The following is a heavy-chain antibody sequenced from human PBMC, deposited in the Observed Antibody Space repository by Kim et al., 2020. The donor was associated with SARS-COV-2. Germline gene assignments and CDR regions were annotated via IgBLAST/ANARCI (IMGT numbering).Heavy chain of an antibody. CDR1: GGSISSSSYY. V-gene: IGHV4-39*01. CDR2: IYYSGST. D-gene: IGHD2-2*01. J-gene: IGHJ1*01. Sequence: SETLSLTCTVSGGSISSSSYYWGWIRQPPGKGLEWIGSIYYSGSTYYNPSLKSRVTISVDTSKNQFTLKLSSVTAADTAVYYCAKGSQLLSSDYFQHWGQGTLVTVSS. CDR3: AKGSQLLSSDYFQH.